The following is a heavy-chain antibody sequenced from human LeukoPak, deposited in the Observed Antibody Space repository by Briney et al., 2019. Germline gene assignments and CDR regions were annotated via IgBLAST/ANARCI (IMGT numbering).Heavy chain of an antibody. CDR2: ISGSGGST. CDR1: GFSLCSYV. D-gene: IGHD3-22*01. J-gene: IGHJ4*02. V-gene: IGHV3-23*01. Sequence: PGGSLRLSCADSGFSLCSYVMRWVRPAPGKGLEWVSSISGSGGSTYYADSVRGRFTISRDNSKNTLYVQMNSLRAEDTAVYFCAKTTGNYYKYFDDGGQGTLVTVSS. CDR3: AKTTGNYYKYFDD.